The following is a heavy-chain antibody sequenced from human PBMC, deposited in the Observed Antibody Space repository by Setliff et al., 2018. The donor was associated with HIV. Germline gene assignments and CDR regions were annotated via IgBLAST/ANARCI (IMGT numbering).Heavy chain of an antibody. J-gene: IGHJ4*02. D-gene: IGHD3-16*01. CDR1: GFSVSDDW. Sequence: GGSLRLSCAASGFSVSDDWMSWVRQTPGKRQEWVGRIKSIISGGTTDYAAPVKDRFTISRDDSKNMVYLQMNSLKTEDTAVYYCTTGGGGANWGQGTLVTVSS. V-gene: IGHV3-15*01. CDR3: TTGGGGAN. CDR2: IKSIISGGTT.